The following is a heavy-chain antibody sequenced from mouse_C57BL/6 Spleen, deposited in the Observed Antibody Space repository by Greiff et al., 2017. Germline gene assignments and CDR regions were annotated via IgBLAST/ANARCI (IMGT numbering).Heavy chain of an antibody. D-gene: IGHD2-5*01. Sequence: VQLQQPGAELVRPGTSLKLSCEASGYTFPSYWMPWVKQTPGQGLEWVGVINPSDSYTNYPQKLKGKATFTVDTSSSTAYMQLSSLTSEDSAVYYSARGAYYSNYSYAMDYWGQGTSVTVSS. J-gene: IGHJ4*01. CDR2: INPSDSYT. CDR1: GYTFPSYW. V-gene: IGHV1-59*01. CDR3: ARGAYYSNYSYAMDY.